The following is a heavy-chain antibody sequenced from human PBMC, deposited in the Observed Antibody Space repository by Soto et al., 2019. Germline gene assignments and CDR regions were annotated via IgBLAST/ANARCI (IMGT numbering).Heavy chain of an antibody. V-gene: IGHV1-3*01. CDR3: ARGFRGSGSYYNVDAFDI. CDR2: INAGNGNT. J-gene: IGHJ3*02. Sequence: ASVKVSCKASGYTFTSYAMHWVRQAPGQRLEWMGWINAGNGNTKYSQKFQGRVTITRDTSASTAYMELSSLRSEDTAVYYCARGFRGSGSYYNVDAFDIWGQGTMVTVSS. CDR1: GYTFTSYA. D-gene: IGHD3-10*01.